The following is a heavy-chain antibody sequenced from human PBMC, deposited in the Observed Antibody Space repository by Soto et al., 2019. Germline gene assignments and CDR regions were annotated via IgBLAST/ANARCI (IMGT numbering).Heavy chain of an antibody. D-gene: IGHD2-2*01. J-gene: IGHJ5*02. CDR2: INHSGST. CDR3: ARRLGYCSSTSCYLSCNWFDP. Sequence: QVQLQQWGAGLLKPSETLSLTCAVYGGSFSGYYWSWIRQPPGKGLEWIGEINHSGSTNYNPSLKSRVTISVDTSKNQFSLKLSSVTAADTAVYYCARRLGYCSSTSCYLSCNWFDPWGQGTLVTVSS. V-gene: IGHV4-34*01. CDR1: GGSFSGYY.